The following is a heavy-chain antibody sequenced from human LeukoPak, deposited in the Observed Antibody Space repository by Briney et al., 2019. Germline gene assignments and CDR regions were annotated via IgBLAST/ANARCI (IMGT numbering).Heavy chain of an antibody. CDR3: ARDPYSGTYGNTYYYYMDV. J-gene: IGHJ6*03. CDR1: GFSFSSYN. D-gene: IGHD1-26*01. V-gene: IGHV3-21*01. CDR2: ITSSSTYT. Sequence: GGSLRLSCAASGFSFSSYNMNWVRQTPGKGLEWVSSITSSSTYTFYADSVKGRFTISRDNARNSLSLQMNSLRAEDTAVYYCARDPYSGTYGNTYYYYMDVWGEGTTVTISS.